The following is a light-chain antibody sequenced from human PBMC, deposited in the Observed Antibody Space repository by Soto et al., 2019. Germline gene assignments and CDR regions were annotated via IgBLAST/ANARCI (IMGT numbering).Light chain of an antibody. Sequence: DIHMTQSPSSVSASVGYMFTITCRASQGISSWLAWYQQKTGKAPKLLIYAASSLQSGVPSRLRGSGYGTDFTITISSMKNEDFATYYCQQANTFTLTFGGGTKVDIK. CDR1: QGISSW. CDR3: QQANTFTLT. J-gene: IGKJ4*01. V-gene: IGKV1D-12*01. CDR2: AAS.